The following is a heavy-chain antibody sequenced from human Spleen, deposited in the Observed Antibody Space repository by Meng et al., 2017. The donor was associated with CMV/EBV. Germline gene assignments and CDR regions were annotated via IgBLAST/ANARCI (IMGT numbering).Heavy chain of an antibody. J-gene: IGHJ3*02. CDR1: GFIFNDYG. CDR3: ARSMVDNALDI. V-gene: IGHV3-30*03. Sequence: GESLKISCAASGFIFNDYGMSWVRQAPGKGLEWVAVISYDGSNKYYADSVKGRFTISRDNSKNTLYLQMNSLRAEDTAVYYCARSMVDNALDIWGQGTMVTVSS. CDR2: ISYDGSNK. D-gene: IGHD5-12*01.